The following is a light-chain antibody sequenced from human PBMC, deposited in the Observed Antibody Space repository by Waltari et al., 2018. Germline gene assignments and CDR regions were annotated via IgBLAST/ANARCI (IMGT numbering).Light chain of an antibody. CDR1: NLGDKY. CDR2: QDR. CDR3: QAWDSSTASVV. J-gene: IGLJ2*01. Sequence: SYELTQPPSVSVSPGQTASITCSGDNLGDKYACWYQQKPGQSPVLVIYQDRKRPSGIPERFSGSNSGNTATLTISGTQAMDEADYYCQAWDSSTASVVFGGGTKLTVL. V-gene: IGLV3-1*01.